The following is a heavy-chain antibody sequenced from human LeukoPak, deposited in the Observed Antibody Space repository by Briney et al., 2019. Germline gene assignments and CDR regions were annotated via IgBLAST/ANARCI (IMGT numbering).Heavy chain of an antibody. Sequence: GGSLRLSCAASGFTFSSYAMSWVRQAPGKGLEWVSAISGSGGSTYYADSVKGRFTISRDNSKNTLYLQMNSLRAEDTAVYHCAKGYCSGGSCRYEEDYYGMDVWGQGTTVTVSS. D-gene: IGHD2-15*01. J-gene: IGHJ6*02. CDR2: ISGSGGST. CDR1: GFTFSSYA. CDR3: AKGYCSGGSCRYEEDYYGMDV. V-gene: IGHV3-23*01.